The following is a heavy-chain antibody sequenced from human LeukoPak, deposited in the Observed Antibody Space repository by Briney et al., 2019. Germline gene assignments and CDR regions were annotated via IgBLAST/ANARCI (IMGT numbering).Heavy chain of an antibody. CDR3: ARDRITMVRGANGSWFDP. J-gene: IGHJ5*02. CDR1: GYTFTGCY. V-gene: IGHV1-2*02. D-gene: IGHD3-10*01. Sequence: GASVKVSCKASGYTFTGCYMHWVRQAPGQGLEWMGWINPNSGGTNYAQKFQGRVTMTRDTSISTAYMELSRLRSDDTAVYYCARDRITMVRGANGSWFDPWGQGTLVTVSS. CDR2: INPNSGGT.